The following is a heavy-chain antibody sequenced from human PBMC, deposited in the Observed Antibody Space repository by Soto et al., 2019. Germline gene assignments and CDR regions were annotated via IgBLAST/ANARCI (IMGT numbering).Heavy chain of an antibody. V-gene: IGHV1-3*01. J-gene: IGHJ6*03. D-gene: IGHD2-2*01. Sequence: GASVKVSCKASGDTFTSYAMHSVRQAPGQRLEWMGWINAGNGNTKYSQKFQGRVTITRDTSASTAYMELSSLRSEDTAVYYCARGDGYCSSTSCLPPYYYYMDVWGKGTTVTVSS. CDR1: GDTFTSYA. CDR2: INAGNGNT. CDR3: ARGDGYCSSTSCLPPYYYYMDV.